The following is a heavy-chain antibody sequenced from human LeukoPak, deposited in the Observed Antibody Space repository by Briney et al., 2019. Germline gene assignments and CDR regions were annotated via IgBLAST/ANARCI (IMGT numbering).Heavy chain of an antibody. CDR2: IKSKTDGGTT. CDR3: TTDYGSGSYHYFNY. CDR1: GFTFSNYW. Sequence: PGGSLRLSCAASGFTFSNYWMSWVRQAPGKGLEWVGRIKSKTDGGTTDYAAPVKGRFAISRDDSKNTLYLQMNSLKTEDTAVYYCTTDYGSGSYHYFNYWGQGTLVTVSS. V-gene: IGHV3-15*01. D-gene: IGHD3-10*01. J-gene: IGHJ4*02.